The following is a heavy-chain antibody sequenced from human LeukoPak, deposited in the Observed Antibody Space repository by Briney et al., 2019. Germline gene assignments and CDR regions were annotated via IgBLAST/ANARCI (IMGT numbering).Heavy chain of an antibody. V-gene: IGHV3-23*01. CDR3: AKGASHDTVDWFDP. Sequence: GGSLRLSCAASGFTFSSYAMAWVRQAPGKGLEWVSGISGSGINTYYVDSVKGRFSISRDNSKDTLYLQMNSLGPEDTAVYYCAKGASHDTVDWFDPWGQGTLVSVSS. J-gene: IGHJ5*02. D-gene: IGHD5-18*01. CDR1: GFTFSSYA. CDR2: ISGSGINT.